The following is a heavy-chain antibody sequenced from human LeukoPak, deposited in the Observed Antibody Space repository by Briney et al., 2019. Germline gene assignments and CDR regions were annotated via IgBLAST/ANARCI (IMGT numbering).Heavy chain of an antibody. V-gene: IGHV3-7*01. CDR3: ARDWPPLLWFGEGYFDY. J-gene: IGHJ4*02. D-gene: IGHD3-10*01. Sequence: GGSLRLSCGVSGFTFSSNWMSWVRQAPGKGLEWVANIKQDGSEKYYVDSVKGRFTISRDNAKNSLFLQMNSLRAEDTAVYYCARDWPPLLWFGEGYFDYWGQGTLVTVSS. CDR2: IKQDGSEK. CDR1: GFTFSSNW.